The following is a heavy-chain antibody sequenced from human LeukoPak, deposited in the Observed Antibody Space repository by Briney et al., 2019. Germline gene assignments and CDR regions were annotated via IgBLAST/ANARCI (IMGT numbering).Heavy chain of an antibody. CDR2: ISSSSSYI. V-gene: IGHV3-21*01. J-gene: IGHJ6*02. D-gene: IGHD3-16*01. CDR1: GFTFSDHY. CDR3: AREGGYQYYYAMDV. Sequence: GGSLRLSCAASGFTFSDHYMDWVRQAPGMGLEWVSSISSSSSYIFYADSVKGRFTISRDNAKNSLYLQMSSLRAEDAAVYYCAREGGYQYYYAMDVWGQGTTVTVSS.